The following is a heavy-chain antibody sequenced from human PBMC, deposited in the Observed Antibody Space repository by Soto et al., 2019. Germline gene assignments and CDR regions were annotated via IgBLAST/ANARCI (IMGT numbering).Heavy chain of an antibody. CDR2: ISGSGGST. V-gene: IGHV3-23*01. J-gene: IGHJ4*02. D-gene: IGHD3-22*01. Sequence: PGGSLRLSCAASGFTFSSYAMSWVRQAPGKGLEWVSAISGSGGSTYYADSVKGRFTISRDNSKNTLYLQMNSLRAEDTAVYYCAKSGRYDSSGYYLDFLGGQGTLVTVSS. CDR3: AKSGRYDSSGYYLDFL. CDR1: GFTFSSYA.